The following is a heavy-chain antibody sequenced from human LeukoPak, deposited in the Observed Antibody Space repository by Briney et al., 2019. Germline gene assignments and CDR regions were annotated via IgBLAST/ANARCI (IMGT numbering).Heavy chain of an antibody. CDR2: IGDSSSYI. V-gene: IGHV3-21*01. J-gene: IGHJ4*02. CDR1: GFTFNAYA. CDR3: ARYYGSGSPPFDY. D-gene: IGHD3-10*01. Sequence: PGGSLRLSCAASGFTFNAYAMNWVRQAPGKGLEWVSPIGDSSSYIYYADSVKGRFTISRDNAKNSLYLQMNSLRAEDTAVYYCARYYGSGSPPFDYWGQGTLVTVSS.